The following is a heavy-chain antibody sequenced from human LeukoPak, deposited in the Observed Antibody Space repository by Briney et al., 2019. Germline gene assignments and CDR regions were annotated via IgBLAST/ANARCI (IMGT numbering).Heavy chain of an antibody. V-gene: IGHV1-69*13. D-gene: IGHD3-22*01. CDR1: GYTFTSYG. J-gene: IGHJ4*02. CDR3: ARGRGPPDYYDSSGYYYGGD. CDR2: ITAKFNII. Sequence: SVKVSCKASGYTFTSYGISWVRQAPGQGLEWMGGITAKFNIIKYAQKFQGRVTITADESTTTAYMELSSLRSEDTAVYYCARGRGPPDYYDSSGYYYGGDWGQGTLVTVSS.